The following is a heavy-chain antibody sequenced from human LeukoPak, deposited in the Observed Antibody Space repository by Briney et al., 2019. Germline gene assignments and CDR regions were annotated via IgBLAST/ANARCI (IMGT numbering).Heavy chain of an antibody. CDR3: ARVRPLRFLEWLPTEQAFWFDP. CDR1: GGSISSYY. CDR2: IYYSGST. D-gene: IGHD3-3*01. V-gene: IGHV4-59*01. J-gene: IGHJ5*02. Sequence: SETLSLTCTVSGGSISSYYWSWIRQPPGKGLEWIGYIYYSGSTNYNPSLKSRVTISVDTSKNQFSLKLSSVTAADTAVYYCARVRPLRFLEWLPTEQAFWFDPWGQGTLVTVSS.